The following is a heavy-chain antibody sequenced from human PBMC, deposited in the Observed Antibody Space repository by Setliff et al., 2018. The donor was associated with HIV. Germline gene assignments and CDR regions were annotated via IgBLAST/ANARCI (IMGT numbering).Heavy chain of an antibody. V-gene: IGHV1-18*01. J-gene: IGHJ5*02. CDR3: ARHYDSSGYYANWFDP. CDR2: INVGNGNT. D-gene: IGHD3-22*01. CDR1: GYTFLNYG. Sequence: ASVKVSCKASGYTFLNYGISWVRQTPGRGLEWMAWINVGNGNTKTARKFQGRVSIARDTSASTAYMELSSLRSEDTAVYYCARHYDSSGYYANWFDPWGQGTLVTV.